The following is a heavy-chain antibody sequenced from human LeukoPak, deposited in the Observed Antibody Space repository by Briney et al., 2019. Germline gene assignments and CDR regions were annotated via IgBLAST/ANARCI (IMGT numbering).Heavy chain of an antibody. V-gene: IGHV4-4*07. CDR2: IYTSGST. Sequence: PETLSLTCTVSGGSISSYYWSWIRQPAGKGLEWIGRIYTSGSTNYNPSLKSRVTMSVDTSKNQFSLKLSSVTAADTAVYYCARDRYSGSYYYYYYMDVWGKGTTVTVSS. CDR1: GGSISSYY. CDR3: ARDRYSGSYYYYYYMDV. J-gene: IGHJ6*03. D-gene: IGHD1-26*01.